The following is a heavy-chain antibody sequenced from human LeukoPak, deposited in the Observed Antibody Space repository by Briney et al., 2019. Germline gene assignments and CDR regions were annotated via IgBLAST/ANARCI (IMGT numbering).Heavy chain of an antibody. CDR3: ARLDHSGYDSETNFDY. CDR2: IYPGDSDT. Sequence: GESLKISCKGSGYSFTSYWIGWVRQMPGKGLEWMGIIYPGDSDTRYSPSFQGQVTISADKSISTAYLQWSSLKASDTAMYYCARLDHSGYDSETNFDYWGQGTLVTVSP. CDR1: GYSFTSYW. J-gene: IGHJ4*02. D-gene: IGHD5-12*01. V-gene: IGHV5-51*01.